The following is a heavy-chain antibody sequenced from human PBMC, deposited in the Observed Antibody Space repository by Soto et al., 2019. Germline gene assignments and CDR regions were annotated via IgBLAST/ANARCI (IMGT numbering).Heavy chain of an antibody. V-gene: IGHV1-18*01. Sequence: QVQLVQSGAEVKKPGASVKVSCKASGYTFTSYGISWVRQAPGQGLEWMGWISAYNGNTNYAQKRQGRVTVTTDTSTSTAYMELRSLRSDDPAVYYCAIHTMPYYYGMDVWGQGTTVTVSS. J-gene: IGHJ6*02. D-gene: IGHD3-3*01. CDR2: ISAYNGNT. CDR3: AIHTMPYYYGMDV. CDR1: GYTFTSYG.